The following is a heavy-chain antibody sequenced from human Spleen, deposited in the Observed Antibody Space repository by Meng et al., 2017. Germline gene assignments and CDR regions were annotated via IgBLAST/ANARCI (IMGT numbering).Heavy chain of an antibody. V-gene: IGHV1-69*13. CDR1: GGTFRTYA. CDR2: IFPPFATT. D-gene: IGHD3-9*01. Sequence: SVKVSCKASGGTFRTYAISWVRQAPGQGLEWMGAIFPPFATTNYAQKLQGRVTITADESTNTAYMELSSLRSESTAVYYCAKGYHDVLTGYFYHYGMDVWGQGISVTVSS. CDR3: AKGYHDVLTGYFYHYGMDV. J-gene: IGHJ6*02.